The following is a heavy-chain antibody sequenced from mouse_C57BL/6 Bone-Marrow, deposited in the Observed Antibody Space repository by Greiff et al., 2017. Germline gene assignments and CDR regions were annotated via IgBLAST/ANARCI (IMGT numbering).Heavy chain of an antibody. CDR2: IWTGGGT. CDR3: ARNVGYYGSSSPRYFDV. CDR1: GFSLTSYA. V-gene: IGHV2-9-1*01. Sequence: QVQLKESGPGLVAPSQSLSITCTVSGFSLTSYAISWVRQPPGKGLEWLGVIWTGGGTNYNSALKSRLSISKDNSKSQVFLKMNSLQTDDTARYYCARNVGYYGSSSPRYFDVWGTGTTVTVSS. D-gene: IGHD1-1*01. J-gene: IGHJ1*03.